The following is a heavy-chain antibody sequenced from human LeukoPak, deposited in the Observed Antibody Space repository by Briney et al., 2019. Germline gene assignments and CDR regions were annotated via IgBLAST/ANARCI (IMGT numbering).Heavy chain of an antibody. V-gene: IGHV3-7*01. J-gene: IGHJ4*02. CDR2: INQDGGAR. Sequence: PGGSLRLSCAVSGFTFTSYWMSWVRQAPGKGLEWVANINQDGGARYYVDSLKDRFTIYRDNAKKSLYLQMNSLRAEDTAIYYCARIGYSSSSNDYWGQGTLVTVSS. D-gene: IGHD6-6*01. CDR3: ARIGYSSSSNDY. CDR1: GFTFTSYW.